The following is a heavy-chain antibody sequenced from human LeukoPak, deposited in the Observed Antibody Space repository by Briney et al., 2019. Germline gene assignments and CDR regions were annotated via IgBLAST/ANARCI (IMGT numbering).Heavy chain of an antibody. J-gene: IGHJ4*02. CDR3: ARDRWYTFDN. CDR2: ISANSGNT. Sequence: GASVKVSCKTSGYTFTTDGISWVRQAPGQGLEWMGWISANSGNTNHAQKYQGRVTMTTDTSASTVYMELRSLRSDDTAVYYCARDRWYTFDNWGQGTLITVSS. V-gene: IGHV1-18*01. D-gene: IGHD4-23*01. CDR1: GYTFTTDG.